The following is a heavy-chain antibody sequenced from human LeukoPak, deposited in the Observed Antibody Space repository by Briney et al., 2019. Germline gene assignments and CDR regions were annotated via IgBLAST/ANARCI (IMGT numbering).Heavy chain of an antibody. Sequence: SETLSLTCAVYGGSFSGYYWSWIRQPPGKGLEWIGEINHSGSTNYNPSLKSRVTISVDTSKNQFPLKLSSVTAADTAVYYCARRAYGDYLDFDYWGQGTLVTVSS. CDR3: ARRAYGDYLDFDY. V-gene: IGHV4-34*01. D-gene: IGHD4-17*01. CDR2: INHSGST. CDR1: GGSFSGYY. J-gene: IGHJ4*02.